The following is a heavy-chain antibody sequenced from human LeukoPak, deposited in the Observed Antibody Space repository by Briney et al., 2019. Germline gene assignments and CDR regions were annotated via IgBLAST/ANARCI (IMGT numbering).Heavy chain of an antibody. CDR3: ARDRGGYCSGGSCYYFDS. J-gene: IGHJ4*02. Sequence: ASVKVSCKASGYTFTSYYMHWVRQAPGQGLEWMGIINPSGGSTSYAQKFQGRVTMTRDTSTSTVYMELSSLRSEDTAVYYCARDRGGYCSGGSCYYFDSWGQGALVTVSS. V-gene: IGHV1-46*01. CDR1: GYTFTSYY. D-gene: IGHD2-15*01. CDR2: INPSGGST.